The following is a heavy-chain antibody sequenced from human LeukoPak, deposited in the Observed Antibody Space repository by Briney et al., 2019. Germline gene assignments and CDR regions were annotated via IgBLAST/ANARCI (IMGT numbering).Heavy chain of an antibody. V-gene: IGHV4-39*01. Sequence: SETLSLTCTVSGGSISSSSYYWGWIRQPPGKGLEWIGSIYYSGSTYYNPSLKSRVTISVDTSKNQFSLKLSSVTAADTAVYYCASVEGIGTVDYWGQGTLVTVSS. CDR3: ASVEGIGTVDY. CDR1: GGSISSSSYY. CDR2: IYYSGST. D-gene: IGHD6-13*01. J-gene: IGHJ4*02.